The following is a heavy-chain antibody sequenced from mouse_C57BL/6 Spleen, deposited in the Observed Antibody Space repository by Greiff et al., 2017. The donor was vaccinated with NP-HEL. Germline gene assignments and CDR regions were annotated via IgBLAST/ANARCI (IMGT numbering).Heavy chain of an antibody. J-gene: IGHJ4*01. D-gene: IGHD6-1*01. CDR1: GYTFTSYT. CDR2: INPSSGYT. Sequence: QVQLQQSGAELARPGASVKMSCKASGYTFTSYTMHWVKQRPGQGLEWIGYINPSSGYTKYNQKFKDKATLTADKSSSTAYMQLSSLTSEDSAVYYCARGCSLYAMDYWGQGTSVTVSS. CDR3: ARGCSLYAMDY. V-gene: IGHV1-4*01.